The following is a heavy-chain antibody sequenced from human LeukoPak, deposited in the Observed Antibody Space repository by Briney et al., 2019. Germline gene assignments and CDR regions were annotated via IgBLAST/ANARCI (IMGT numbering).Heavy chain of an antibody. Sequence: GGSLRLSCAASGFTFSNAWMTWVRQTPGKGLEWIGRIKSKTDGGTTDYAAPVKGRFTISRDDSKDTLYLQMNSLKTEDTAVYYCTRGGWLRYYFDYWGQGTLVTVSS. CDR3: TRGGWLRYYFDY. J-gene: IGHJ4*02. CDR2: IKSKTDGGTT. V-gene: IGHV3-15*01. D-gene: IGHD5-24*01. CDR1: GFTFSNAW.